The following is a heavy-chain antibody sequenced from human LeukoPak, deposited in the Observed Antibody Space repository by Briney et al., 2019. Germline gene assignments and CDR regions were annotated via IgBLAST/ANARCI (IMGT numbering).Heavy chain of an antibody. CDR3: ARDPGTVADTYFDY. CDR2: ISGDSRYI. Sequence: GGSLRLSCAASGFTFSSYKMNWVRQAPGKGLEWVSSISGDSRYIYYADSLKGRFTISRDNAKNSLHLQMNSLRAEDTVVYYCARDPGTVADTYFDYWGPGTLVTVSS. D-gene: IGHD6-19*01. J-gene: IGHJ4*02. CDR1: GFTFSSYK. V-gene: IGHV3-21*01.